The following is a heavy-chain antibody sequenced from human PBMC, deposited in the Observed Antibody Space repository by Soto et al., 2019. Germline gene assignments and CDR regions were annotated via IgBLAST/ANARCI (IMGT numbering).Heavy chain of an antibody. CDR2: ISAYNGNT. V-gene: IGHV1-18*01. CDR1: GYTFTSYG. Sequence: QVQLVQSGAEVKKPGASVKVSCKASGYTFTSYGISWVRQAPGQGLEWMGWISAYNGNTNYAQKLQGRVTMTTDTATSTAYRERRSLGSDDTAVYYGAGEGGRGWELTGGRDYWGQGTLVTVSS. D-gene: IGHD1-26*01. J-gene: IGHJ4*02. CDR3: AGEGGRGWELTGGRDY.